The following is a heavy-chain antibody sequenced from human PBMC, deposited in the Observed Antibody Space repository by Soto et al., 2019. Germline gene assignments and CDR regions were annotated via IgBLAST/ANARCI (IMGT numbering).Heavy chain of an antibody. CDR2: INHSGST. D-gene: IGHD2-15*01. V-gene: IGHV4-34*01. CDR1: GGSFSGYY. CDR3: ARGQFADRYCSGGSCYSAVSDWFDP. J-gene: IGHJ5*02. Sequence: SETLSLTCAVYGGSFSGYYWSWIRQPPGKGLEWIGEINHSGSTNYNPSLKSRVTISVDTSKNQFSLKLSSVTAADTAVYYCARGQFADRYCSGGSCYSAVSDWFDPWGQGTLVTVSS.